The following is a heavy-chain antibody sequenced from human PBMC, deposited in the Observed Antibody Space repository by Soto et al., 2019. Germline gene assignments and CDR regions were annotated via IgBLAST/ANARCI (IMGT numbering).Heavy chain of an antibody. CDR2: IFPLLAMV. J-gene: IGHJ4*02. V-gene: IGHV1-69*04. CDR3: ATEAGAGFKS. CDR1: GGDLTNSG. D-gene: IGHD1-26*01. Sequence: QVHLVQSGAEMKKPGSSVKVSCKVSGGDLTNSGISWVRQAPGQGLEWMGGIFPLLAMVDYSQKFQGRDTITADQSTNTAYMDLGSLKSDDTAFYYCATEAGAGFKSWGQGTLVIVSS.